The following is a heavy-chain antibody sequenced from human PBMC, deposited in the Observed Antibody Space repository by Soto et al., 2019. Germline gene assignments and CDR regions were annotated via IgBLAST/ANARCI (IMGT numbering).Heavy chain of an antibody. CDR1: GYTFTSYA. CDR3: ARGIAPYYFDY. V-gene: IGHV1-3*05. D-gene: IGHD6-13*01. Sequence: QVQLVQSGAEEKKPGASVKVSCKASGYTFTSYAMHWVRQAPGQRLEWMGWINAGNGNTKYSQKFQGRVTITRDTSASTDYMELSRLRSEDTAVYYCARGIAPYYFDYWGQGTLVTVSS. J-gene: IGHJ4*02. CDR2: INAGNGNT.